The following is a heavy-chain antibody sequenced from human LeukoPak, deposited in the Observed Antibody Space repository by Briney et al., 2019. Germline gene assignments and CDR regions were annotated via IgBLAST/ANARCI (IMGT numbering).Heavy chain of an antibody. Sequence: PGGSLRLSCAASGFTFSSYSMNWVRQAPGKGLEWVSSISSGSSYIYYADSVKGRFTISRDNAKDSLYLQMNSLRAEDTAVYYCASLYCSSTSCLLWGQGTLVTVSS. D-gene: IGHD2-2*01. CDR2: ISSGSSYI. J-gene: IGHJ4*02. CDR1: GFTFSSYS. CDR3: ASLYCSSTSCLL. V-gene: IGHV3-21*01.